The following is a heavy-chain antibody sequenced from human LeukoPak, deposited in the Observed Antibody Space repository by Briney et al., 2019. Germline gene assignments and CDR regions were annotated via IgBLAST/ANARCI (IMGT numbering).Heavy chain of an antibody. CDR2: ISGSGGST. D-gene: IGHD4-11*01. Sequence: GGSQRLSCAASGFTFSSYAMSWVRQAPGKGLEWVSAISGSGGSTYYADSVKGRFTISRDNSKNTLYLQMNSLRAEDTAVYYCAKYPIFILQDYGMDVWGQGTTVTVSS. J-gene: IGHJ6*02. CDR3: AKYPIFILQDYGMDV. V-gene: IGHV3-23*01. CDR1: GFTFSSYA.